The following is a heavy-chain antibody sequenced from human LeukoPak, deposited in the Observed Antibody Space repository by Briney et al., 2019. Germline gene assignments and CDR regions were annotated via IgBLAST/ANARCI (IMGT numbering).Heavy chain of an antibody. CDR3: ARHRGGSETPGDWFDP. V-gene: IGHV4-39*01. Sequence: SETLSLTCTVSVGSISSSSYYWGWIRQPPGKGLEWIGSIYYSGSTYYNPSLKSRVTISVDTSKNQFSLKLSSVTAADTAVYYCARHRGGSETPGDWFDPWGQGTLVTVSS. J-gene: IGHJ5*02. CDR2: IYYSGST. CDR1: VGSISSSSYY. D-gene: IGHD6-25*01.